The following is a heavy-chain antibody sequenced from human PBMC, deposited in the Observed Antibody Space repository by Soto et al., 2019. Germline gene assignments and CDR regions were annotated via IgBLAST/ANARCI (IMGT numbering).Heavy chain of an antibody. V-gene: IGHV3-21*01. D-gene: IGHD6-19*01. CDR3: ARFVNSGCHDY. Sequence: GGSLRLSCAASGFTFSSYSMNWVRQAPGKGLEWVSSISSSSSYIYYADSVKGRFTISRDNAKNSLYLQMNSLRAEDTAVYYCARFVNSGCHDYWGQGTLVTVSS. J-gene: IGHJ4*02. CDR2: ISSSSSYI. CDR1: GFTFSSYS.